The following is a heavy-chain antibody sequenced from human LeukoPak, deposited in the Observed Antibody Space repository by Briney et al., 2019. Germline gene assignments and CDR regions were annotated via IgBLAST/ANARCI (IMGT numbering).Heavy chain of an antibody. J-gene: IGHJ4*02. V-gene: IGHV1-2*02. D-gene: IGHD3-16*01. CDR3: ARDNDSRDPPHFDY. CDR1: GYTFTGYY. Sequence: GASVKVSCKASGYTFTGYYMHWVRQAPGQGLEWMGWINPNSGGTNYAQKFQGRVTMTRDTSISTAYMELSRLRSDDTAVYYCARDNDSRDPPHFDYWGQGTLVTVSS. CDR2: INPNSGGT.